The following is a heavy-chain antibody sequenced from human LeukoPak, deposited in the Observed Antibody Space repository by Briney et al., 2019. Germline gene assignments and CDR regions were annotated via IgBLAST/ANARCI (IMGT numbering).Heavy chain of an antibody. CDR1: GGSISSYY. CDR3: ARGFRHYGLGRQYFYYGVDV. Sequence: SETLSLTCTVSGGSISSYYWSWIRQPPGKGLEWIGYIYYSGSTNYNPSLKSRVTISVDTSKNQFSLHLKSVTPADTAVYYCARGFRHYGLGRQYFYYGVDVWGPGTTVIVSS. CDR2: IYYSGST. D-gene: IGHD3-10*01. V-gene: IGHV4-59*08. J-gene: IGHJ6*02.